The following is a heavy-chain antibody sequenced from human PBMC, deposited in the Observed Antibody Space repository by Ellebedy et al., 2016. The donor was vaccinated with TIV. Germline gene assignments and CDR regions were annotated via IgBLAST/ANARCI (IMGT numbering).Heavy chain of an antibody. CDR1: GGSISSYY. J-gene: IGHJ4*02. D-gene: IGHD3-22*01. V-gene: IGHV4-59*01. CDR2: IYYSGST. Sequence: SETLSLTCTVSGGSISSYYWSWIRQPPGKGLEWIGYIYYSGSTNYNPSLKSRVTISVDTSKNQFSLKLSSVTAADTAVYYCARGTLYYGCDYWGQGTLVTVSS. CDR3: ARGTLYYGCDY.